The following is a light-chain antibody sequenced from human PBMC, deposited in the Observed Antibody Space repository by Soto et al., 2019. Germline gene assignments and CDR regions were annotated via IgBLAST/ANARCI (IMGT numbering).Light chain of an antibody. Sequence: DIPMTQAPSSLSASVGDRVTITCRASQSISSYLNWYQQKPGKAPKLLIYAASSLQSGVPSRVSGSGSATDFILTISSLQPEDFATYDCQQSYSTPTVGQGTKVEIK. CDR3: QQSYSTPT. J-gene: IGKJ1*01. V-gene: IGKV1-39*01. CDR1: QSISSY. CDR2: AAS.